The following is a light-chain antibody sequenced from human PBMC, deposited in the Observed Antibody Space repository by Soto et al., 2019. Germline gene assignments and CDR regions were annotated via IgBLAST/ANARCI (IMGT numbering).Light chain of an antibody. V-gene: IGLV2-14*01. CDR2: EVS. Sequence: QSALTQPASVSGSPGQSITISCTGTSSDVGGYNYVSWYQQHPGKAPKLMIYEVSNRPSGVSNRFSGSKSGNTASLTISGLQEDDEADDYCSSYTSSSIDYVFGTGTKVTVL. CDR1: SSDVGGYNY. J-gene: IGLJ1*01. CDR3: SSYTSSSIDYV.